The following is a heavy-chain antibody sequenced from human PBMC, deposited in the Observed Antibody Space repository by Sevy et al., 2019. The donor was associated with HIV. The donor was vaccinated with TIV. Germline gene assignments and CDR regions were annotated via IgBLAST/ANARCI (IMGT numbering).Heavy chain of an antibody. J-gene: IGHJ5*01. Sequence: GGSLRLSCAASGFTFSSYAMSWVRQAPGKGLEWVSVVSGSGVSTYYANSVKGRFTISRDNSKNRLYLQMNSLRVEDTAVYYCAKGPTSSWYVEWLNSWGQGTLVTVSS. D-gene: IGHD6-13*01. V-gene: IGHV3-23*01. CDR2: VSGSGVST. CDR3: AKGPTSSWYVEWLNS. CDR1: GFTFSSYA.